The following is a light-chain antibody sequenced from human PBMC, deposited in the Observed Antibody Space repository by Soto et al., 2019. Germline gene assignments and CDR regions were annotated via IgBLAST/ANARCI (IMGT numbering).Light chain of an antibody. V-gene: IGKV3-20*01. Sequence: EIVLTQSPATLSLSPGERATLSCSASQSVSSYLAWYQKKPGQAPRLLIYDASSRAAGIPDRFSGSGSGTDFTLTTSRLEAEDFAVYCCQQYGSSPSTFGQGTRLEIK. CDR1: QSVSSY. CDR3: QQYGSSPST. J-gene: IGKJ5*01. CDR2: DAS.